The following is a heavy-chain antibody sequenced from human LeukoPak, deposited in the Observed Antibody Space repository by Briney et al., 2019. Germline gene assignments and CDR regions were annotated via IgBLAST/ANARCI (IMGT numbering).Heavy chain of an antibody. CDR2: ISYDGSNK. J-gene: IGHJ5*02. CDR1: GFTFSSYP. V-gene: IGHV3-30-3*01. D-gene: IGHD2-15*01. Sequence: PGRSLRLSCAASGFTFSSYPMHWVRQAPGKGLEWVAVISYDGSNKYYADSVKGRFTISRDNSKNTLYLQMNSLRAEDTAVYYCARAACSGGSCYRLGWLDPWGQGTLVTVSS. CDR3: ARAACSGGSCYRLGWLDP.